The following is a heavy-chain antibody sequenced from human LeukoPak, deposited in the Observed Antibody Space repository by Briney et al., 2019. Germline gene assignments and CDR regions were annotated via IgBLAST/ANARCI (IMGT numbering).Heavy chain of an antibody. V-gene: IGHV4-31*03. Sequence: SQTLSLTCTVSGGSISSGGYYWSWIRQHPGKGLEWIGYIYYSGSTNYNPSLKSRVTISVDTSKNQFSLKLSSVTAADTAVYYCARHGNHGYSYGYYFDYWGQGTLVTVSS. CDR3: ARHGNHGYSYGYYFDY. J-gene: IGHJ4*02. D-gene: IGHD5-18*01. CDR2: IYYSGST. CDR1: GGSISSGGYY.